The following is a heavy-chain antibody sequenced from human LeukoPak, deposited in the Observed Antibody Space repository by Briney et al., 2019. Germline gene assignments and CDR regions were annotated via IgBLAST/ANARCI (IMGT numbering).Heavy chain of an antibody. V-gene: IGHV4-34*01. Sequence: PSETLSLTCAVYGGSFSGYYWSWIRQPPGKGLEWIGEINHSGSTNYNPSLKSRVTISVDTSKNQFSLKLSSVTAADTAVYYCARRSDYVWGSYPPYYFDYWGQGTLVTVSS. CDR2: INHSGST. CDR1: GGSFSGYY. CDR3: ARRSDYVWGSYPPYYFDY. J-gene: IGHJ4*02. D-gene: IGHD3-16*02.